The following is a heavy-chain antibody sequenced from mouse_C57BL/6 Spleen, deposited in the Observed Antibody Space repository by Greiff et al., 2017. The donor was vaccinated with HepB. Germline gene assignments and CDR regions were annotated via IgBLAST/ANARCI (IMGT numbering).Heavy chain of an antibody. J-gene: IGHJ2*01. V-gene: IGHV5-17*01. CDR3: ARHGYDPFDD. Sequence: EVKLVESGGGLVKPGGSLKLSCAASGFTFSDYGMHWVRQAPEKGLEWVAYISSGSSTIYYADTVKGRFTISRDNAKNTLFLQMTSLRSEDTAMYYCARHGYDPFDDWGQGTTLTVSS. CDR1: GFTFSDYG. CDR2: ISSGSSTI. D-gene: IGHD2-2*01.